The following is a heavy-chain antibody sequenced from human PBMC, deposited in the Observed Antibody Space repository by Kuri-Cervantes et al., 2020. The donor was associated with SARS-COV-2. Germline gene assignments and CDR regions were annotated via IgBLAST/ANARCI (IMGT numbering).Heavy chain of an antibody. J-gene: IGHJ4*02. V-gene: IGHV3-30*09. CDR1: GFTFSSYA. Sequence: GESLKISCAASGFTFSSYAMHWVRQAPGKGLEWVAVISYDGSNKYYADSVKGRFAISRDNSKNTLYLQMNSLRAEDTAVHYCARDSVMPRTWGVISSWRGVDYWGQGTLVTVSS. CDR3: ARDSVMPRTWGVISSWRGVDY. D-gene: IGHD6-13*01. CDR2: ISYDGSNK.